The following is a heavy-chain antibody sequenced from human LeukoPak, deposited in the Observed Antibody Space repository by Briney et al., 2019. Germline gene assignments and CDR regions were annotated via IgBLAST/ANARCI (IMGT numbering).Heavy chain of an antibody. D-gene: IGHD2-2*02. CDR2: ISGSGGST. V-gene: IGHV3-23*01. CDR1: GVTFNNAW. J-gene: IGHJ4*02. Sequence: QSGGSLRLSCAASGVTFNNAWVSWVRQAPGKGLEWVSAISGSGGSTYYADSVKGRFTISRDNSKNTLYLQMNSLRAEDTAVYYCAKGGYCSSTSCYSRAFDYWGQGTLVTVSS. CDR3: AKGGYCSSTSCYSRAFDY.